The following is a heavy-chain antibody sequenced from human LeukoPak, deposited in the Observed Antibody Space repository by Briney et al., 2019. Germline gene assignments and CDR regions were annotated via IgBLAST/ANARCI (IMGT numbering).Heavy chain of an antibody. Sequence: ASVKVSCKASGYTFTSYYLHWVRQAPGQGLEWMGIIDPSGSSSSYAQKFQGRVTMTTDTSTSTVYMELRSLRSEDTAVYYCARDSDTYYYDSSGYSFCYWGQGTLVTVSS. CDR3: ARDSDTYYYDSSGYSFCY. CDR2: IDPSGSSS. CDR1: GYTFTSYY. J-gene: IGHJ4*02. V-gene: IGHV1-46*01. D-gene: IGHD3-22*01.